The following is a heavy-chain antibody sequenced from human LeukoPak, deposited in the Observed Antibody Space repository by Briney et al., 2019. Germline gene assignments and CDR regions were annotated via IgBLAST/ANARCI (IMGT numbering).Heavy chain of an antibody. CDR3: AKEWHRVAVNYMDV. J-gene: IGHJ6*03. D-gene: IGHD3-10*01. CDR2: ISGSGGTT. Sequence: PGGSLRLSCAASGFSFGTYGMSWVRQAPGKGLEWVSAISGSGGTTYYADSVKGRFTISRDNSKNTLYLQMNSLRAEDTAVYYCAKEWHRVAVNYMDVGGKGTTVTVSS. CDR1: GFSFGTYG. V-gene: IGHV3-23*01.